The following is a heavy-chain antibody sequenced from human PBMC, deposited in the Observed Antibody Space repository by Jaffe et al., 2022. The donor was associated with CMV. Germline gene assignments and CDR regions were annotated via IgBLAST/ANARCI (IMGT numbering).Heavy chain of an antibody. J-gene: IGHJ4*02. V-gene: IGHV3-21*01. D-gene: IGHD3-22*01. CDR1: GFTFSDYS. CDR3: ARPTGGLVITGRGQDY. CDR2: ISNGSSYI. Sequence: EVQLVESGGGLVKPGGSLRLSCAASGFTFSDYSMAWVRQAPGKGLEWVSSISNGSSYIHYADSVKGRFTISRDNAKNSLYLQMNSLRAEDTAVYYCARPTGGLVITGRGQDYWGQGTLVTVSS.